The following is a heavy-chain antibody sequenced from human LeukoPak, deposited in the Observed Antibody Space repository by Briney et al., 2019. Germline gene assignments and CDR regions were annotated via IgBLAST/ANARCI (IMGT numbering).Heavy chain of an antibody. CDR2: ISSSGSTK. Sequence: GGSLRLSCGASGITFSSYSMNWVRQAPGKGLEWVSYISSSGSTKYYADSVKGRFTISRDNARNSLYLQMNSLRAEDTAVYFCARGGLSIMGYWGQGTLVTVSS. V-gene: IGHV3-48*01. CDR1: GITFSSYS. J-gene: IGHJ4*02. D-gene: IGHD2/OR15-2a*01. CDR3: ARGGLSIMGY.